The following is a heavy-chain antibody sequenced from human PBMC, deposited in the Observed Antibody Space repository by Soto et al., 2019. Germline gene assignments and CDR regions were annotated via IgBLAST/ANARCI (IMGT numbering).Heavy chain of an antibody. D-gene: IGHD3-22*01. CDR1: GYTFTSYG. V-gene: IGHV1-18*04. J-gene: IGHJ4*02. CDR2: ISAYNGNT. CDR3: ARDRYYYDSSGYYPY. Sequence: ASVKVSFKASGYTFTSYGISWLRQAPGQGLEWMGWISAYNGNTNYAQKLQGRVTMTTDTSTSTAYMELRSLRSDDTAVYYCARDRYYYDSSGYYPYWGQGTLVTVSS.